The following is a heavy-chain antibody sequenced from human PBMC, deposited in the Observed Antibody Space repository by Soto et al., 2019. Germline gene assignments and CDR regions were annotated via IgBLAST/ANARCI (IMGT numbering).Heavy chain of an antibody. CDR1: GGSISSGGYY. Sequence: ASETLSLTCTVSGGSISSGGYYWSWIRQHPGKGLEWIGFIYYSGSTYYNPSLKSRVTISVDTSKNQFSLKLSSVTAADTAVYYCARVRAYSSSAPNWFDPWGQGTLVTVSS. J-gene: IGHJ5*02. D-gene: IGHD6-6*01. V-gene: IGHV4-31*03. CDR2: IYYSGST. CDR3: ARVRAYSSSAPNWFDP.